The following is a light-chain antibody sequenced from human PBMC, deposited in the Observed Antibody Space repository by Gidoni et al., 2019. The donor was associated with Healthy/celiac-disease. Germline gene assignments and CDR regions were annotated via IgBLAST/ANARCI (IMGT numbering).Light chain of an antibody. CDR1: QSISSSQ. V-gene: IGKV3-20*01. J-gene: IGKJ4*01. CDR2: GAS. Sequence: EIVLTQSPGTLSLSPGQSATLSCRASQSISSSQLAWYQQTPGQAPRPLMYGASSRATGIPDRFSGSGSGTDFTLTISRLEPEDFEVYYCQHFGNFGGGTKVE. CDR3: QHFGN.